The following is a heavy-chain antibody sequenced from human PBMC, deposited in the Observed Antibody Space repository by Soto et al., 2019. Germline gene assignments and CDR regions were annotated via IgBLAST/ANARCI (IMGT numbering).Heavy chain of an antibody. D-gene: IGHD3-22*01. V-gene: IGHV4-38-2*01. CDR1: GYSISSGYY. J-gene: IGHJ4*03. CDR3: ARGERYYDSSGSLCYFDY. Sequence: SETLSLTCAVSGYSISSGYYWGWIRQPPGKGLEWIGSIYHSVSTYYNPSLKSRVTISVDTSKNQFSLKLSSVTAADTAVYYCARGERYYDSSGSLCYFDYLG. CDR2: IYHSVST.